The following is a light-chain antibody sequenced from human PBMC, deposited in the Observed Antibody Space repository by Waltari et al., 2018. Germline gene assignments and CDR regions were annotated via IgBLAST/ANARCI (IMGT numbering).Light chain of an antibody. CDR2: GNS. V-gene: IGLV1-40*01. J-gene: IGLJ3*02. Sequence: QSVLPQPPSVSGAPGQRVTIPCTGRSSNIGAGYDVHWYQQLPGTAPKLLIYGNSNRPSGVPDRFSGSKSGTSASLAITGLQAEDEADYYCQSYDSSLSGWVFGGGTKLTVL. CDR3: QSYDSSLSGWV. CDR1: SSNIGAGYD.